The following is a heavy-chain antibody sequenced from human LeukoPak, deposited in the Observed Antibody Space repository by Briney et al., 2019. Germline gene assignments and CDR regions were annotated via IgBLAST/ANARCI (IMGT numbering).Heavy chain of an antibody. CDR3: ARDLSTAYSTDWFDP. V-gene: IGHV4-4*07. CDR1: GGSISSYY. CDR2: IYTSGST. Sequence: PSETLSLTCTVSGGSISSYYWSWIRQPAGKGLEWIGRIYTSGSTNYNPSLKSRVTMSVDTSKNQFSLKLSSVTAADTAVYYCARDLSTAYSTDWFDPWGQGTLVTVSS. J-gene: IGHJ5*02. D-gene: IGHD6-13*01.